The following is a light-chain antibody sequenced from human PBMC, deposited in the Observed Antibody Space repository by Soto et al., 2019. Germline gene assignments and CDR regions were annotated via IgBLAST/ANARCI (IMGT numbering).Light chain of an antibody. CDR1: SSDVGGYNF. J-gene: IGLJ1*01. CDR3: SSYTSISTYV. V-gene: IGLV2-14*01. Sequence: QSALTQPASVSGSPGQSITISCTGTSSDVGGYNFVSWYQPHPDKAPQLMIYDVTHRPSGVSNRFSGSKSGNTASLTISGLQAEDEAEYYCSSYTSISTYVFGTGTKVTVL. CDR2: DVT.